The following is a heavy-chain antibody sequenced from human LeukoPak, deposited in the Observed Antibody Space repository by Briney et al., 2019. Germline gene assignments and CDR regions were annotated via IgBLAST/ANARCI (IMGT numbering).Heavy chain of an antibody. CDR2: IYHSGYT. CDR3: ARAGGVVGAIPGTGDFEY. V-gene: IGHV4-4*02. D-gene: IGHD1-26*01. J-gene: IGHJ4*02. Sequence: GSLRLSCAASGFTFSSYWMHWVRQAPGKGLEWVGEIYHSGYTNYNSSLKSRVTISVDRSKNQFSLKLSSVTAADTAVYYCARAGGVVGAIPGTGDFEYWGQGTLVTVSS. CDR1: GFTFSSYW.